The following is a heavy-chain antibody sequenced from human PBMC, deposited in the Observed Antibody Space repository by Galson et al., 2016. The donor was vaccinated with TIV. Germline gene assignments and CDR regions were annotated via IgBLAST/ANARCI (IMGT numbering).Heavy chain of an antibody. CDR2: ISGSGGTT. D-gene: IGHD3-22*01. CDR3: AKMDSSGFDYVRRFDF. J-gene: IGHJ4*02. Sequence: SLRLSCAASGFTFSSFAMSWVRQAPGKALEWVSGISGSGGTTFYADSVKGRFSISRDNSKNTVYLQMNSLRADDTAVYFCAKMDSSGFDYVRRFDFWGQGTLATVSS. CDR1: GFTFSSFA. V-gene: IGHV3-23*01.